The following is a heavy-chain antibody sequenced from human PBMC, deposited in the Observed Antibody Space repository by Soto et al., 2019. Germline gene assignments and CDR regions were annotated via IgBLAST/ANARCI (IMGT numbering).Heavy chain of an antibody. D-gene: IGHD1-26*01. J-gene: IGHJ4*01. Sequence: SGKASCKASGYTFTRSGIRWVLQSPGRGNERMGWISAYNGNTNYAQKLQGRVTMTTDTSTSTAYMELRSLRSDDTAVYYCAGVDGEGDASGQLDYWGQGTLVTVS. V-gene: IGHV1-18*01. CDR1: GYTFTRSG. CDR2: ISAYNGNT. CDR3: AGVDGEGDASGQLDY.